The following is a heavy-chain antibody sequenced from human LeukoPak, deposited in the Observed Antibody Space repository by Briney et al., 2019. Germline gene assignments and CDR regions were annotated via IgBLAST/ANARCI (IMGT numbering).Heavy chain of an antibody. J-gene: IGHJ4*02. D-gene: IGHD6-19*01. V-gene: IGHV4-59*01. CDR3: ARGPRGSGWYGDY. Sequence: SETLSLTCTVSGGSISSYYWSWIRQPPGKGLEWIGYIYYSGSTNYNPSLKSRVTISVDTSKNQFSLKLSSVTAADTAVYYCARGPRGSGWYGDYWGQGTLVTVSS. CDR2: IYYSGST. CDR1: GGSISSYY.